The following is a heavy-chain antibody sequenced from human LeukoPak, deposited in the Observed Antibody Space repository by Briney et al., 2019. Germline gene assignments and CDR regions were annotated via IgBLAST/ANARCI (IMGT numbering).Heavy chain of an antibody. D-gene: IGHD3-9*01. V-gene: IGHV4-59*08. CDR3: ARLGRDYDILTGYYHPPL. CDR2: IYYSGST. Sequence: PSETLSLTCTVSGGSISSYYWSWIRQPPGKGLEWIGYIYYSGSTNYNPSLKSRVTISVDTSKNQFSLKLTSVTAADTAVYCCARLGRDYDILTGYYHPPLWGQGTLVTVSS. J-gene: IGHJ4*02. CDR1: GGSISSYY.